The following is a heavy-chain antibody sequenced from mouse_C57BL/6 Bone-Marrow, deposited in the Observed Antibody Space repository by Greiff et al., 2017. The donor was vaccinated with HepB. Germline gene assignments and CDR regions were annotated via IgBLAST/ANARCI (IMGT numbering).Heavy chain of an antibody. J-gene: IGHJ3*01. CDR2: INPSNGGT. Sequence: VQLQQSGAELVKPGASVKMSCKASGYTFTSYWITWVKQRPGQGLEWIGNINPSNGGTNYNEKFKSKATLTVDKSSSTAYMQLSSLTSEDSAVYYCARGDYGSSGFAYWGQGTLVTVSA. V-gene: IGHV1-53*01. CDR3: ARGDYGSSGFAY. D-gene: IGHD1-1*01. CDR1: GYTFTSYW.